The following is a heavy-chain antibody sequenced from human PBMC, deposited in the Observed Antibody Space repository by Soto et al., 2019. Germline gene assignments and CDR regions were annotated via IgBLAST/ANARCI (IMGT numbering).Heavy chain of an antibody. CDR1: GYTFTSYG. CDR3: ARQPYSSCWPRGRELDY. CDR2: ISADNGNT. D-gene: IGHD6-19*01. V-gene: IGHV1-18*01. Sequence: QVQLVQSGAEVKNPGASVKVSCKASGYTFTSYGISWVRQAPGQGLEWMGRISADNGNTNSAQKFQGRVSMTRDTSTSTAYMELRSLRSDDTAVYYCARQPYSSCWPRGRELDYWGQGTLVTVSS. J-gene: IGHJ4*02.